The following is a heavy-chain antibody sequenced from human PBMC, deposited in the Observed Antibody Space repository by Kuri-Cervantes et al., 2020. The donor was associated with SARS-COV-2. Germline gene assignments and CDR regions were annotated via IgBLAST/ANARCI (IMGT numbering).Heavy chain of an antibody. CDR2: ISXXSGYI. Sequence: GESLKIXXAAXXFTFSNYXMXXVRRVXGXXXEWXXXISXXSGYIYYADXVXGRFTXXRDXAXXXLYLQMNSLRAEDTAVYFCARVAGEGPIYYYYMDVWGKGTTVTVSS. CDR1: XFTFSNYX. J-gene: IGHJ6*03. V-gene: IGHV3-21*01. D-gene: IGHD2-21*01. CDR3: ARVAGEGPIYYYYMDV.